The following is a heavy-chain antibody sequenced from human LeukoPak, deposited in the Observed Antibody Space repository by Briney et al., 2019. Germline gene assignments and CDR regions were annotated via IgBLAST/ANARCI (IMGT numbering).Heavy chain of an antibody. V-gene: IGHV3-9*01. Sequence: PGRSLRLSCTASGFIFNDYAMHWVRQAPGKGLEWVSRISWNSGSIDYADFVKGRFTISRDNAKNSLYLQMDSLRPEDTALYYCAQDVWREAIAVVNQFQHWGQGTLVTVSS. D-gene: IGHD3-22*01. CDR1: GFIFNDYA. CDR2: ISWNSGSI. J-gene: IGHJ1*01. CDR3: AQDVWREAIAVVNQFQH.